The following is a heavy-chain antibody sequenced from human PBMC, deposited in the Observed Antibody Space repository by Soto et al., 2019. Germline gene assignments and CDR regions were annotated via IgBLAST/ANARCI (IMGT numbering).Heavy chain of an antibody. J-gene: IGHJ4*02. CDR1: GFTFSSYD. V-gene: IGHV3-13*04. Sequence: PGGSLRLSCSASGFTFSSYDMHWVRQGPGKGLEWVSAIGTAGDTNYAGSVKGRFTISRENAKNSLYLQMNSLRAGDTAIYFCARAIGPTLFDYWGKGT. CDR3: ARAIGPTLFDY. D-gene: IGHD3-22*01. CDR2: IGTAGDT.